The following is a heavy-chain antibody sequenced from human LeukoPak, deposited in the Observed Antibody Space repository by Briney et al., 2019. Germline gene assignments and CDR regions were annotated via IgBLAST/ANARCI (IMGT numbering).Heavy chain of an antibody. V-gene: IGHV3-23*01. CDR3: TKELHVAVAVADYYYFYMDV. J-gene: IGHJ6*03. D-gene: IGHD6-19*01. CDR2: INGGGNTT. CDR1: GFAFSSFA. Sequence: GGSLRLSCAASGFAFSSFAMGWVRQSPGKGLEWLSTINGGGNTTFYADSVKGRFTISRDNSKNTLYLHMNGLRPDDTAIYYCTKELHVAVAVADYYYFYMDVWGRGTAVSVSS.